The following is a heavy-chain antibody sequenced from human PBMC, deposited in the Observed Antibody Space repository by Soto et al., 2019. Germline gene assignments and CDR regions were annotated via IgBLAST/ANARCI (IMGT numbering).Heavy chain of an antibody. D-gene: IGHD3-22*01. CDR2: IIPVFATT. CDR3: ARGDSGYVWFNEI. Sequence: QEQLVQSGAEVKKSGSSVKVSCKASGGLFSTYAISWVRQAPGQGLECMGGIIPVFATTYYAEKFEGRVTITADESTKTAYMELSSLRSEDTAMYYGARGDSGYVWFNEIWGQGTLVTVSS. J-gene: IGHJ4*02. CDR1: GGLFSTYA. V-gene: IGHV1-69*01.